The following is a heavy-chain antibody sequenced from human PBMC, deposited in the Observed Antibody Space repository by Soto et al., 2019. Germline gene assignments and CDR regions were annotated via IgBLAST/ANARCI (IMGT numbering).Heavy chain of an antibody. D-gene: IGHD6-13*01. CDR2: IGTAGDT. CDR1: GFTFSGFD. J-gene: IGHJ4*02. V-gene: IGHV3-13*01. Sequence: SLRLSCEASGFTFSGFDMHWVRQPTGKGLEWVSSIGTAGDTYYAVSVKGRFTISRDNAKNSLSLQMNSLRAGDMAVYFCAKSQEIGTHFFDSWGQGTQVTVSS. CDR3: AKSQEIGTHFFDS.